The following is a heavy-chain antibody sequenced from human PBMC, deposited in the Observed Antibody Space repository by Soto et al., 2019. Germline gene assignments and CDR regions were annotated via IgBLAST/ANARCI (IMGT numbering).Heavy chain of an antibody. V-gene: IGHV4-31*03. D-gene: IGHD4-17*01. CDR3: TRERWDYGDPKWYFDL. Sequence: SETLSLTCSVSGGSISSGGYYWSWIRQHPGKGLEWIGYIYYSGSTYYNPSLKSRVTISVDTSKNQFSLKLSSVKADDTAVYYCTRERWDYGDPKWYFDLWGRGTLVTVSS. CDR2: IYYSGST. J-gene: IGHJ2*01. CDR1: GGSISSGGYY.